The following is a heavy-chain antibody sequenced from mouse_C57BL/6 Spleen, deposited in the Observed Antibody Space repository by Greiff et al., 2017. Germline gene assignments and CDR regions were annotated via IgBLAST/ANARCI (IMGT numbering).Heavy chain of an antibody. CDR1: GFRFNTYA. Sequence: EVKVVESGGGLVQPKGSLKLSCAASGFRFNTYAMNWVRQAPGKGLEWVARIRSKSNNYATYYADSVKDRFTISRDDSESMLYLQMNNLKPEYTAMYYCVRQDWEAMDYWGQGTSVTVSS. CDR3: VRQDWEAMDY. V-gene: IGHV10-1*01. J-gene: IGHJ4*01. CDR2: IRSKSNNYAT. D-gene: IGHD4-1*01.